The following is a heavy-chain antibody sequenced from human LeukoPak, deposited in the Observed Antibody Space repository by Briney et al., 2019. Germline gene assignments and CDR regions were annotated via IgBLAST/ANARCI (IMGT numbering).Heavy chain of an antibody. CDR2: IYTSGST. D-gene: IGHD3-10*01. Sequence: SQTLSLTCTVSGGSISSGSYYWSWIRQPAGKGLEWIGRIYTSGSTNYNPSLKSRVTISVDTSKNQFSLKLSSVTAADTPVYYCARDITMVRGVILDWFDPWGQGTLVTVS. CDR3: ARDITMVRGVILDWFDP. V-gene: IGHV4-61*02. CDR1: GGSISSGSYY. J-gene: IGHJ5*02.